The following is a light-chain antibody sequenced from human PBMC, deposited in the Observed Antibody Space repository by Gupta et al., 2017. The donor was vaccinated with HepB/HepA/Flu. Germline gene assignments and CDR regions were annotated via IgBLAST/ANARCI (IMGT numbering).Light chain of an antibody. J-gene: IGKJ5*01. CDR1: QSINRYF. CDR3: QQYGISPPLT. V-gene: IGKV3-20*01. Sequence: DIVLTQSPGTLSLSAGQRATFPCRASQSINRYFFAWYQQKPGQAPRLLMYGASRRDTGIPDRFSGSGCGIDFTLTISRLEPEDFAVYYCQQYGISPPLTFGQGTRLEIK. CDR2: GAS.